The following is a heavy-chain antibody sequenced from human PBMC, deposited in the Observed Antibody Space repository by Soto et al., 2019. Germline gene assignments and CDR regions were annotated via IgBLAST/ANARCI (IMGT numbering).Heavy chain of an antibody. J-gene: IGHJ6*03. V-gene: IGHV1-8*01. CDR1: ENTFTNYD. CDR2: LNPNNGNT. CDR3: SRSEVGDYMDV. D-gene: IGHD3-3*01. Sequence: QAQLEQSGAEVKEPGASVKVSCKASENTFTNYDIIWVRQAPGQGLEWMGWLNPNNGNTGYAPKFRGRVTMTRDPSKRTAFMEMSSLRAVDTAVYYCSRSEVGDYMDVWGKGTTVTVSS.